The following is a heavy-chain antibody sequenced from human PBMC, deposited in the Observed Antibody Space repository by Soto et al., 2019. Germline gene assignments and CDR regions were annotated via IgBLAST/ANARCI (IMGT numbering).Heavy chain of an antibody. D-gene: IGHD2-8*01. CDR1: GFPFSSYF. J-gene: IGHJ6*02. Sequence: GGSLRLSCAASGFPFSSYFMHWVRQAPGKGLEWVAVISYDGSNKYYADSVKGRFTISRDNSKNTLYLQMNSLRAEDTAVYYCAKDLPYCTNGVCYGDYYGMDVWGQGTMVTVSS. CDR3: AKDLPYCTNGVCYGDYYGMDV. CDR2: ISYDGSNK. V-gene: IGHV3-30*18.